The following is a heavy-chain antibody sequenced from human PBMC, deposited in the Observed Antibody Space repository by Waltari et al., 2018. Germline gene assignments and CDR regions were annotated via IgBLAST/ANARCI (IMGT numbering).Heavy chain of an antibody. J-gene: IGHJ4*02. CDR3: ARLDYGDNEPLDY. D-gene: IGHD4-17*01. CDR1: GFTFSDCY. V-gene: IGHV4-38-2*01. Sequence: QVQLVESGGGLVKPGGSLRLSCAASGFTFSDCYMSWVRQPPGKGLEWIGSIYHSGNAYYNPSLESRVTISVDPSSNQFSLKVRSVTAADTAVYYCARLDYGDNEPLDYWGQGTLVTVSS. CDR2: IYHSGNA.